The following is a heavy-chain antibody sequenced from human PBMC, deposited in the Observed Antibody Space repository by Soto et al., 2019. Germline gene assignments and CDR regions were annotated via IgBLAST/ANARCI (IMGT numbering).Heavy chain of an antibody. CDR2: IIPIFGTA. J-gene: IGHJ6*02. CDR1: GGTFSSYA. D-gene: IGHD3-16*01. Sequence: QVQLVQSGAEVKKPGSSVKVSCKASGGTFSSYAISWVRQAPGQGLEWMGGIIPIFGTADYAQKFQGRVTITADESTSTDYMDLSSLRSEDTAVYYCARHLGGNHYYYGMDVWCQGTTVTVSS. V-gene: IGHV1-69*12. CDR3: ARHLGGNHYYYGMDV.